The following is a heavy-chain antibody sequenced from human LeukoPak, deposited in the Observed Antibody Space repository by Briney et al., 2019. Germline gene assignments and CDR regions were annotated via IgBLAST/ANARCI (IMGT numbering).Heavy chain of an antibody. V-gene: IGHV3-30-3*01. CDR3: ARGALFIVVVPTTIDY. Sequence: GGSLRLSCSASGFTFSTYAMHWLRQAPGTGLEWVALISYDGSNNYYAGSVKGRFTISRDNSKNTLYLQMNSLRAEDTAVYYCARGALFIVVVPTTIDYWGQGTLVTVSS. J-gene: IGHJ4*02. CDR2: ISYDGSNN. D-gene: IGHD2-2*01. CDR1: GFTFSTYA.